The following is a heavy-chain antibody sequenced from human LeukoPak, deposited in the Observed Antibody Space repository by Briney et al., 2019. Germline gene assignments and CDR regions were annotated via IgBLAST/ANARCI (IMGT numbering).Heavy chain of an antibody. J-gene: IGHJ4*02. Sequence: GGSLRLSCAASGFTFSSYAMSWVRQAPGKGLEWVSAISGSGGSTYYAESVKGRFTISRDNSKNTLYLQMNSLRAEDTAVYYCAKGYSGYDCFDYWGQGTLVTVSS. CDR2: ISGSGGST. CDR3: AKGYSGYDCFDY. V-gene: IGHV3-23*01. D-gene: IGHD5-12*01. CDR1: GFTFSSYA.